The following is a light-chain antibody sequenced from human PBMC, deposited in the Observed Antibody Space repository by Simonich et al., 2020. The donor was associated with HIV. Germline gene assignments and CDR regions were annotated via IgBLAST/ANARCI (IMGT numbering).Light chain of an antibody. CDR3: QQANSFPRT. Sequence: DIQMTQSPSSVSASVGDRVTITCRASQGISSCLAWYQQKPGKAPKLLIYAASTLQSAVPSRFIGIGSGTDFTLTISSLQPVDFATYYCQQANSFPRTFGQGTKVEIK. V-gene: IGKV1-12*01. J-gene: IGKJ1*01. CDR1: QGISSC. CDR2: AAS.